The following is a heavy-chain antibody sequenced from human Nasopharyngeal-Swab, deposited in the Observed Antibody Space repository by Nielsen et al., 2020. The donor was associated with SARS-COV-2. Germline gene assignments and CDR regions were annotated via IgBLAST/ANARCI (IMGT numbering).Heavy chain of an antibody. CDR2: ISHDGSNR. D-gene: IGHD2/OR15-2a*01. V-gene: IGHV3-30*18. CDR3: AKGLKYCTSSTCFKASYYYGLDV. Sequence: GESLKISCEASGFTFRTYTMHWVRQVPGKGLEWVAVISHDGSNRYYADSVKGRIAISRDNSKDTMYLQMNSLRLEDTAIYHCAKGLKYCTSSTCFKASYYYGLDVWGQGTSVTVSS. CDR1: GFTFRTYT. J-gene: IGHJ6*01.